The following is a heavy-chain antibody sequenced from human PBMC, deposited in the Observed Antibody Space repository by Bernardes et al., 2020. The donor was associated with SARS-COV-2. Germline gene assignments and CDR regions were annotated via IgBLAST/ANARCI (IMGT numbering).Heavy chain of an antibody. Sequence: GGSLRLSCAASGFTFSSYWMSWVRQAPGKGLDWVSDIGGSGYTTYYSDSVRGRFTVSRDNSKNTLYLQMDSLRAEDTAVYYCATKTYISGSSYWGQGTLVTVSS. J-gene: IGHJ4*02. D-gene: IGHD3-10*01. CDR3: ATKTYISGSSY. CDR2: IGGSGYTT. V-gene: IGHV3-23*01. CDR1: GFTFSSYW.